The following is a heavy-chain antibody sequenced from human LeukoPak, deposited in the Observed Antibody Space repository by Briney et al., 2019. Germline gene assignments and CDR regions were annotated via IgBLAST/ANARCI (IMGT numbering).Heavy chain of an antibody. CDR2: IWYDGSNK. Sequence: QPGGSLRLSCAASGFTFSSYGMHWVRQAPGKGLEWVAVIWYDGSNKYYADSVKGRFTISRDNSKNTLYLQMNSLRAEDTAMYYCARDRNFWSGYRYDAFDIWGQGTMVTVSS. D-gene: IGHD3-3*01. V-gene: IGHV3-33*01. CDR1: GFTFSSYG. CDR3: ARDRNFWSGYRYDAFDI. J-gene: IGHJ3*02.